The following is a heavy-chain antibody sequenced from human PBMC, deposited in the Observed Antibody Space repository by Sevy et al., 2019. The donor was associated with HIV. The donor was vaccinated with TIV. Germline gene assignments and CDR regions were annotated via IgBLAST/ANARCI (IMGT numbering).Heavy chain of an antibody. CDR1: GFTFSDYY. CDR2: ISNTGRTI. J-gene: IGHJ4*02. V-gene: IGHV3-11*01. CDR3: VREDWTSCYSDHIGHFDY. Sequence: GGSLRLSCAASGFTFSDYYMAWIRQAPGKGLEWISYISNTGRTIYYADSVKGRFIMSRDNAKKSLDLQMNSLRDEDTAVYYCVREDWTSCYSDHIGHFDYWGQGALVTV. D-gene: IGHD2-2*02.